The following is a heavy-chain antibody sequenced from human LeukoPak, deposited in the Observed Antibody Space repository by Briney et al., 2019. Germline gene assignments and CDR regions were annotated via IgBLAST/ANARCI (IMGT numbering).Heavy chain of an antibody. Sequence: TSETLSLTCTVSGGSISSSSYYWGWIRQPPGKGLEWIGSIYYSGSTYYNPSLKSRVTMSVDTSKNQFSLKLTSVTAADTAVYYCARDSSMARAFDSWGQGTLVTVSS. V-gene: IGHV4-39*07. CDR2: IYYSGST. CDR3: ARDSSMARAFDS. D-gene: IGHD5-24*01. J-gene: IGHJ4*02. CDR1: GGSISSSSYY.